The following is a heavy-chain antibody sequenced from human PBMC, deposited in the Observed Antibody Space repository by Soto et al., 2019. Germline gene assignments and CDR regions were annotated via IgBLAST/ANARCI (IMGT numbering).Heavy chain of an antibody. Sequence: QVQLVQSGAEVKKPGASVKVSCKASGYTFTSYGISWVRQAPGQGLEWMGWISAYNGNTNYAQKLQGRVTMTTDTSTSTAYMERRSRRADDTAVYYCASAPQGVYSHGYWGYWGQGTLVTVSS. V-gene: IGHV1-18*01. J-gene: IGHJ4*02. CDR2: ISAYNGNT. CDR3: ASAPQGVYSHGYWGY. D-gene: IGHD5-18*01. CDR1: GYTFTSYG.